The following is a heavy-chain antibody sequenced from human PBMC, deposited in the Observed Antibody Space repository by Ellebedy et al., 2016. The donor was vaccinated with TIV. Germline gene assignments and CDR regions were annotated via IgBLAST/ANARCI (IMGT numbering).Heavy chain of an antibody. CDR2: ITESGGNT. D-gene: IGHD4-23*01. CDR3: ARDPVGVGPAFDV. CDR1: ALTSSSHA. V-gene: IGHV3-23*01. Sequence: PGGSLRLSCAASALTSSSHAMSSVPQAPGKGLEWDSSITESGGNTYYADYVKGRFTISRDNSKDTLFLQMNSLRAEDTAIYFCARDPVGVGPAFDVWGQGTMVTVSS. J-gene: IGHJ3*01.